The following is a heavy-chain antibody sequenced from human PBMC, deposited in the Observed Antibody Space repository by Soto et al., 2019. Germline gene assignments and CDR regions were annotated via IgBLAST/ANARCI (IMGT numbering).Heavy chain of an antibody. CDR2: INPLKGDT. CDR3: ARVKVPAAVLGAFDV. CDR1: GYTFTTYG. Sequence: QAQLVQSGGEMKKAGASVKVSCKASGYTFTTYGITWVRQAPGQGLDWMGWINPLKGDTKSAANFQDRVTMATVTATRTAYMALRSLRSDDTAVYYCARVKVPAAVLGAFDVWGQGTLVTVSS. V-gene: IGHV1-18*01. D-gene: IGHD2-2*01. J-gene: IGHJ3*01.